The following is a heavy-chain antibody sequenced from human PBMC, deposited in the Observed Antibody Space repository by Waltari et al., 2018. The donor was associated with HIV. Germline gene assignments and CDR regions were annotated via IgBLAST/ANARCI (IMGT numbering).Heavy chain of an antibody. J-gene: IGHJ4*02. CDR2: IRPNGNDK. CDR1: GFTSGSSW. V-gene: IGHV3-7*01. D-gene: IGHD6-13*01. CDR3: ARGGGAAAGTVDY. Sequence: EVQLVESGGGLVQSGGSLGVSCAAVGFTSGSSWMCWVRQAPGKGLEWVANIRPNGNDKYYVDSVKGRFTISRDNVKNSLYLQMNTLRAEDTAVYYCARGGGAAAGTVDYWGQGTLVTVSS.